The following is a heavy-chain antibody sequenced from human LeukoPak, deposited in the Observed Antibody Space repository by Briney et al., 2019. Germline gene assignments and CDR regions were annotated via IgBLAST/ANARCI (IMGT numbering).Heavy chain of an antibody. Sequence: GGSLRLSCAASGFTFISYAMTWVRQAPGKGLEWVSSTSSSGSYKYYADSVKGRFTISRDNAKNSLYLQMNSLRAEDTAVYFCARGIPSLATPDYWGQGTLVTVSS. J-gene: IGHJ4*02. CDR3: ARGIPSLATPDY. V-gene: IGHV3-21*01. CDR1: GFTFISYA. CDR2: TSSSGSYK.